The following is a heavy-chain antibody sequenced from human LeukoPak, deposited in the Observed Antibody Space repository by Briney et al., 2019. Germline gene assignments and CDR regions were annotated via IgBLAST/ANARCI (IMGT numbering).Heavy chain of an antibody. D-gene: IGHD3-22*01. V-gene: IGHV1-2*02. CDR3: AREYYDSSGSKYAFDN. J-gene: IGHJ3*02. CDR1: GYTLTDYY. CDR2: IDPDSGGT. Sequence: ASVKVSCRASGYTLTDYYMHWVRQAPGQGLEWMGWIDPDSGGTNYAQRFQGRVTMTRDTSISTAYMELSRLRSDDTAVYYCAREYYDSSGSKYAFDNWGQGTMVTVSS.